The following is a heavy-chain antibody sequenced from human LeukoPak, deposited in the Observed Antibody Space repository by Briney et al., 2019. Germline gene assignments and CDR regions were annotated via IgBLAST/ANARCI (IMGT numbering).Heavy chain of an antibody. J-gene: IGHJ3*02. V-gene: IGHV4-59*01. Sequence: SETLSLTCTVSGGSISSYYWSSIRQPPGKGLEWIGYIYYSGSTNYNPSLKSRVTISVDTSKNQFSLKLSSVTAADTAVYYCSLLRNAFDIWGQGTMVTVSS. CDR3: SLLRNAFDI. D-gene: IGHD2-15*01. CDR2: IYYSGST. CDR1: GGSISSYY.